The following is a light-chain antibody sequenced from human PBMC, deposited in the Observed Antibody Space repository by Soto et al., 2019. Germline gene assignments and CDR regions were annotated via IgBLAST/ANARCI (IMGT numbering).Light chain of an antibody. Sequence: QSALTQPPSASGSLGQSVTISCAGTYNDVGDYNYVSWYQQLPGKVPKLLIYGVTERPSGVPGRFSGSKSGNTASLTVSDLQPADEAIYYCSSYSGAYSNVIFGGGTKLTVL. V-gene: IGLV2-8*01. CDR3: SSYSGAYSNVI. J-gene: IGLJ2*01. CDR2: GVT. CDR1: YNDVGDYNY.